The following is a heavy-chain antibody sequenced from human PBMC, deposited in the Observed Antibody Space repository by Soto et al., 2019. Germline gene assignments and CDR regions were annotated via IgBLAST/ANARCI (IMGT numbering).Heavy chain of an antibody. CDR2: ISSGSSTI. Sequence: GGSLRLSCAASGFTLSSFNMNWLRQAPGKGLEWVSYISSGSSTIYYADSVKGRFTISGDNAKNSLYLQMHSLRDEDTAVYYCARRRDGYNFANDYWGQGTLVTVSS. CDR3: ARRRDGYNFANDY. V-gene: IGHV3-48*02. J-gene: IGHJ4*02. CDR1: GFTLSSFN. D-gene: IGHD5-12*01.